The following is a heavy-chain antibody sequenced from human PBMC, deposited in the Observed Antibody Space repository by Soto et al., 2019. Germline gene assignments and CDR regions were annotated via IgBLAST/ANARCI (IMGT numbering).Heavy chain of an antibody. CDR1: GFTFRTYT. CDR2: ISSSSSYL. CDR3: AREEGSRYSSSLGWFDP. Sequence: GGSLRLSCAASGFTFRTYTMVWVRQAPGKGLEWVSSISSSSSYLYYADSVNGRFTISRDNAKNSLSLQMNTLRAEDTAVYYCAREEGSRYSSSLGWFDPWGQGKLVTVSS. D-gene: IGHD6-13*01. V-gene: IGHV3-21*01. J-gene: IGHJ5*02.